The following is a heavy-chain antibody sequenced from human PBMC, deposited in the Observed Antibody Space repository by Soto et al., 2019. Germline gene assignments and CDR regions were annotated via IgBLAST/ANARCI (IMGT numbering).Heavy chain of an antibody. CDR3: ARACHYSGSGSYSDFDY. CDR2: ISYDGGNK. J-gene: IGHJ4*02. D-gene: IGHD3-10*01. V-gene: IGHV3-30-3*01. Sequence: ESGGGVVQPGTSLRLSCAASGFTFSSHAMHWVRQAPSKGLEWVALISYDGGNKDYTDSEKGRFTISRDDSKNTLYLHMNSLRSEDTAVYYCARACHYSGSGSYSDFDYWGQGTLVTVSS. CDR1: GFTFSSHA.